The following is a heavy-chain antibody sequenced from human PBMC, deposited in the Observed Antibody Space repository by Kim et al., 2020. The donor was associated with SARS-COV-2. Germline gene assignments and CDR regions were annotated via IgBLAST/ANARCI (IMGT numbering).Heavy chain of an antibody. CDR3: ARGGTMVRGVLHPGLIHPYRY. Sequence: SETLSLTCAVYGGSFSGYYWSWIRQPPGKGLEWIGEINHSGSTNYNPSLKSRVTISVDTSKNQFSLKLSSVTAADTAVYYCARGGTMVRGVLHPGLIHPYRYWGQGTLVTVSS. V-gene: IGHV4-34*01. CDR1: GGSFSGYY. J-gene: IGHJ4*02. D-gene: IGHD3-10*01. CDR2: INHSGST.